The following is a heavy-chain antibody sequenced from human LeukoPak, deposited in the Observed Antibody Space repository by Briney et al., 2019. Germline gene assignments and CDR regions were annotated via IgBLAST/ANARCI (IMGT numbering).Heavy chain of an antibody. J-gene: IGHJ4*02. V-gene: IGHV4-61*01. D-gene: IGHD6-6*01. CDR3: ARGGSSSSFDY. CDR2: IYYSGST. Sequence: PSETLSLTCTVSGGSVSSGSYYWSWIRQPPGKGLEWIGYIYYSGSTNYNPSLKSRVTISVDTSKNQFSLKLSSVTAADTAVYYCARGGSSSSFDYWGQGTPVTVSS. CDR1: GGSVSSGSYY.